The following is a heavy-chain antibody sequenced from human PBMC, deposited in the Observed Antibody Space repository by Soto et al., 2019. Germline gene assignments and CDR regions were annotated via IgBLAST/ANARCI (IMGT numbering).Heavy chain of an antibody. Sequence: EVQLVESWGDLVQPGQSLRLSCAASGFSFSSYSMNWVRHAPGKGLEWISYLSSSKTYIWYADSVKGRFTISRDNAKNSLSLQMNSLRDEDTAVYYCVRDSGWAFDIWGLGTMVTVSS. J-gene: IGHJ3*02. V-gene: IGHV3-48*02. CDR2: LSSSKTYI. CDR1: GFSFSSYS. CDR3: VRDSGWAFDI. D-gene: IGHD6-19*01.